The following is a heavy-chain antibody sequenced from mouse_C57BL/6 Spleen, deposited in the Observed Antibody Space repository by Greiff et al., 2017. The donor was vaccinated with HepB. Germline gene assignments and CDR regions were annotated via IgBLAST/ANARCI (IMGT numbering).Heavy chain of an antibody. J-gene: IGHJ4*01. CDR3: ARGRAYGNYEGLDY. Sequence: VQLQQSGPELVKPGASVKISCKASGYAFSSSWMNWVKQRPGKGLEWIGRIYPGDGDTNYNGKFKGKATLTADKSSSTAYMQLSSLTSEDSAVYFCARGRAYGNYEGLDYWGQGTSVTVSS. V-gene: IGHV1-82*01. CDR2: IYPGDGDT. CDR1: GYAFSSSW. D-gene: IGHD2-1*01.